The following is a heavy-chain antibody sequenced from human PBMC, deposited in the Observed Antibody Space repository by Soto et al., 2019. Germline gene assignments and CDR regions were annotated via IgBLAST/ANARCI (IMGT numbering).Heavy chain of an antibody. Sequence: GGSLRLFCAASGFTFSSYAMHWVRQAPGKGLEWVAVISYDGSNKYYADSVKGRFTISRDNSKNTLYLQMNSLRAEDTAVYYCARDLVAAAGTDFDYWGQGTPVTVSS. J-gene: IGHJ4*02. CDR3: ARDLVAAAGTDFDY. D-gene: IGHD6-13*01. V-gene: IGHV3-30-3*01. CDR2: ISYDGSNK. CDR1: GFTFSSYA.